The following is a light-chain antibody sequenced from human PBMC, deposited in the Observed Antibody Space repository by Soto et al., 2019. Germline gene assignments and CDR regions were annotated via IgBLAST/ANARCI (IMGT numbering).Light chain of an antibody. Sequence: EIVLTQSPGTLSLSPVEIATLSFMASQSVSSSYLAWYQQKPGQAPRLLIYGASRRATGIPDRFSGSGSGTDFTLTISRLEPEDFAVFYCQQYGSSPQTFGGGTKVDIK. J-gene: IGKJ4*01. V-gene: IGKV3-20*01. CDR1: QSVSSSY. CDR2: GAS. CDR3: QQYGSSPQT.